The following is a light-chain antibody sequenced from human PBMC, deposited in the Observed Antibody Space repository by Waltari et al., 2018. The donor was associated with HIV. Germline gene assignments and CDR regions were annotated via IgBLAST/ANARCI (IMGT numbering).Light chain of an antibody. CDR3: QQYYSAPLT. CDR1: HRVLYSSNNNNY. J-gene: IGKJ1*01. Sequence: DIVMTQSPESMAVLLGERATINCKSSHRVLYSSNNNNYLFCYHQKPGQPAPLLLYWASTRESAVPPPICGSGSSTNFTLPISSLQAHDVSVYYCQQYYSAPLTFGQGTKVEIK. CDR2: WAS. V-gene: IGKV4-1*01.